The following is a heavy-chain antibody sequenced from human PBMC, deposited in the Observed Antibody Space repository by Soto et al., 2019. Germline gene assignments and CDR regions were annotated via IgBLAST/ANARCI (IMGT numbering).Heavy chain of an antibody. CDR2: IIPIFGTA. CDR1: GGTFSSYA. V-gene: IGHV1-69*01. J-gene: IGHJ3*02. Sequence: QVQLVQSGAEVKKPGSSVKVSCKASGGTFSSYAISWVRQAPGQGLEWMGGIIPIFGTANYAQKFQGRVTIIADEFKSMDYMELSSLISEDTAVDYCAGYSGRGHGAFDIWFQGTMVTVS. D-gene: IGHD1-26*01. CDR3: AGYSGRGHGAFDI.